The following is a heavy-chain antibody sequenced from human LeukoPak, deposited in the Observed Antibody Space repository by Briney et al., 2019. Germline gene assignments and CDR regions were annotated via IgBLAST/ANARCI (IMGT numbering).Heavy chain of an antibody. CDR2: INHSGST. CDR1: GGSFSGYY. CDR3: ARGQFFYYYGSGSYYSVWFDP. Sequence: SETQSLTCAVYGGSFSGYYWSWIRQPPGKGLEWIGEINHSGSTNYNPSLKSRVTISVDTSKNQFSLKLSSVTAADTAVYYCARGQFFYYYGSGSYYSVWFDPWGQGTLVTVSS. V-gene: IGHV4-34*01. D-gene: IGHD3-10*01. J-gene: IGHJ5*02.